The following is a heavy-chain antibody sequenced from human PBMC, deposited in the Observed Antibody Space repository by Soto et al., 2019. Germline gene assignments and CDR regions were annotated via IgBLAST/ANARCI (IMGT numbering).Heavy chain of an antibody. D-gene: IGHD1-20*01. Sequence: QVQLQESGPGLVKPSQTLSLTCTVSGGSMSSGGFYWSWIRQHPGKGLEWIGYIYYSGSTYYNPSLKSRVTLSLDTSKNQFSRKLSTVTAADTAVYSCARGSTYNKVFDYWGQGTLLTVSS. CDR1: GGSMSSGGFY. J-gene: IGHJ4*02. V-gene: IGHV4-31*03. CDR3: ARGSTYNKVFDY. CDR2: IYYSGST.